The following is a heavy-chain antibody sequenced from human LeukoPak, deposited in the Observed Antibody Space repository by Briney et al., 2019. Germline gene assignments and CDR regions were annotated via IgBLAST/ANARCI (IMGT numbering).Heavy chain of an antibody. Sequence: GESLKISCKGSGYSFTSYWIGWVRQMPGKGLEWMGIIYPGDSDTRYSPSFQGQVTISADKSISTAYLQWSSLKASDTAMYYCATAPSTSRDAFDIWGQGTMVTVSS. V-gene: IGHV5-51*01. CDR2: IYPGDSDT. CDR1: GYSFTSYW. J-gene: IGHJ3*02. CDR3: ATAPSTSRDAFDI. D-gene: IGHD1-1*01.